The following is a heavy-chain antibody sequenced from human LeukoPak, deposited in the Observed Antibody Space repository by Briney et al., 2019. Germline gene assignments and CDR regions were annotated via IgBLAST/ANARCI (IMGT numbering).Heavy chain of an antibody. CDR2: IYYSGST. D-gene: IGHD6-6*01. J-gene: IGHJ4*02. V-gene: IGHV4-59*01. CDR1: GGSISSYY. Sequence: SETLSLTCTVSGGSISSYYWSWIRQPPGKGLEWIGYIYYSGSTNYNPSLKSRVTISVDTSKNQFSLKLSSVTAADTAVYYCARHTGYSSSPEYFDYWGQGTLVTVSS. CDR3: ARHTGYSSSPEYFDY.